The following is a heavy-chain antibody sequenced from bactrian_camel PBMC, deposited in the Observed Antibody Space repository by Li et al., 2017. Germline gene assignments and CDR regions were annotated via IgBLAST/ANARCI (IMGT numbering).Heavy chain of an antibody. CDR2: VSGPNT. V-gene: IGHV3-3*01. D-gene: IGHD6*01. CDR1: SATYTGTA. Sequence: QVQLVESGGGSVQAGGSLRLSRVADSATYTGTAGFMAWFRQVPGSEREGLATVSGPNTLYADSVKGRFTISQDNSKRMLYLQMTNLKPEDTAIYYCAADWRQLLATYPGQKCHWYGGNYAYWGQGTQVTVS. J-gene: IGHJ4*01. CDR3: AADWRQLLATYPGQKCHWYGGNYAY.